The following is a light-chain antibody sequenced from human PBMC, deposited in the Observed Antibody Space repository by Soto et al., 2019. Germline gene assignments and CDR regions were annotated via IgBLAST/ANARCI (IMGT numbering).Light chain of an antibody. CDR3: QQYNNWPPIT. Sequence: EIVMTQSPVTLSVSPGERATLSCRASQNISSNLAWYRQRPGQAPRLLIYGASTRATGIPARFSGSGSGTEFTLTISSLQSEDFAVYYCQQYNNWPPITFGQGTRLEIK. CDR1: QNISSN. V-gene: IGKV3-15*01. CDR2: GAS. J-gene: IGKJ5*01.